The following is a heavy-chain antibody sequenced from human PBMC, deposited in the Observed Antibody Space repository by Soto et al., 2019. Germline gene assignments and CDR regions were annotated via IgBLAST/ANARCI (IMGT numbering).Heavy chain of an antibody. Sequence: QVQLVQSGAEVKKPGASVKVSCKASGYTFTSYYMHWVRQAPGQGLEWMGIINPSGGSTSYAQKFHGRITKTSDTSTSTVYMELSSLRSEDTAVYYCARAPYGDYTNYYYGMDVWGQGTTVTVSS. CDR3: ARAPYGDYTNYYYGMDV. J-gene: IGHJ6*02. V-gene: IGHV1-46*01. CDR1: GYTFTSYY. D-gene: IGHD4-17*01. CDR2: INPSGGST.